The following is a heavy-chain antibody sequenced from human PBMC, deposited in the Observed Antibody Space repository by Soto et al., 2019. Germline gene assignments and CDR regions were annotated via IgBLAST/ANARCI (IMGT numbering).Heavy chain of an antibody. J-gene: IGHJ4*02. V-gene: IGHV3-73*01. CDR2: IGSKSETYAT. Sequence: GGSLRLSCAASGFTFGASNLQWVRQASGKWLEWLGRIGSKSETYATTYAASVKGRFTISRDDSKKTAYLQMNSLESEDTAVYYCSRDDSDWFFNWGRGTLVTVSS. CDR1: GFTFGASN. D-gene: IGHD3-9*01. CDR3: SRDDSDWFFN.